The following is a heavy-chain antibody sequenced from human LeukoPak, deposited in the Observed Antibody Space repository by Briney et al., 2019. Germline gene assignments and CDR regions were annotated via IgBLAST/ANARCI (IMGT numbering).Heavy chain of an antibody. J-gene: IGHJ4*02. CDR3: AKEEAGRYYDFWSGRQYYFDY. V-gene: IGHV3-33*06. CDR1: GFTFSSYG. D-gene: IGHD3-3*01. CDR2: IWYDGSNK. Sequence: GGSLRLSCAASGFTFSSYGMHWVRQAPGKGLEWVADIWYDGSNKYYADSVKGRFTISRDNSKNTLYLQMNSLRAEDTAVYYCAKEEAGRYYDFWSGRQYYFDYWGQGTLVTVSS.